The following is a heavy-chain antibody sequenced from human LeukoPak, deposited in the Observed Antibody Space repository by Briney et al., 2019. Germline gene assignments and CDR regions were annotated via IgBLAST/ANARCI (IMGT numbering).Heavy chain of an antibody. D-gene: IGHD5-18*01. Sequence: GGSLRLSCAASGFTFDDYAMHWVRQAPGKGLEWVSGISWNSGSIGYADSVKGRFTISRDNAKNSLYLQMNSLRAEDTALYHCARGREYSYGFRYYYYMDVWGKGTTVTISS. V-gene: IGHV3-9*01. CDR3: ARGREYSYGFRYYYYMDV. J-gene: IGHJ6*03. CDR1: GFTFDDYA. CDR2: ISWNSGSI.